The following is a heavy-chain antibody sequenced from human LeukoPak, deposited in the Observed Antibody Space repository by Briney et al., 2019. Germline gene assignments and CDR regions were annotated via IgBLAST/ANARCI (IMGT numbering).Heavy chain of an antibody. J-gene: IGHJ5*02. CDR3: ARVFGGGRGGWFDP. CDR1: GGSITGYY. D-gene: IGHD3-16*01. Sequence: ASENLSLTCTVSGGSITGYYWTWIRQPPGKGLEWIGYIYYSGSSNYNPSLKSRVTISIHTSKNQFSLNLSSVTAADTAVYYCARVFGGGRGGWFDPWGQGTLVAVSS. V-gene: IGHV4-59*01. CDR2: IYYSGSS.